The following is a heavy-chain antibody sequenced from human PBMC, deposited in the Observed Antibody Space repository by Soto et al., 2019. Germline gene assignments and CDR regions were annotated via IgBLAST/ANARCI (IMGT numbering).Heavy chain of an antibody. V-gene: IGHV4-39*01. Sequence: SETMSLTCTVSGGSLRSRDYYWGWVRQPPGRGLEWIGSIHYSGSTYYNPSLKSRVTISVDTSKNQFSLMLSSVTAADTALYYCARHFYYMDVWGNGTTVTVSS. J-gene: IGHJ6*03. CDR1: GGSLRSRDYY. CDR3: ARHFYYMDV. CDR2: IHYSGST.